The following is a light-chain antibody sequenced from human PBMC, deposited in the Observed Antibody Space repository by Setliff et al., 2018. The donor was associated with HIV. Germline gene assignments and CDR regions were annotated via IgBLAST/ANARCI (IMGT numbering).Light chain of an antibody. J-gene: IGLJ1*01. V-gene: IGLV1-44*01. CDR2: TNN. CDR3: AVWDDSLNGPYV. CDR1: SSNIGSNT. Sequence: QSALAQPPSASGTPGQRVTISCSGSSSNIGSNTVNWYQQLPGTAPKLLIYTNNQRPSGVPDRFSGSKSGTSASLAISGLQSEDEADYYCAVWDDSLNGPYVFGTGTKVTVL.